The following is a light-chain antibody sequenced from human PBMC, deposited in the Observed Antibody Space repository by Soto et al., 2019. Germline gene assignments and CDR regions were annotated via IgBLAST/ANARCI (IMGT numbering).Light chain of an antibody. CDR3: QHYGSSQRT. Sequence: EVVLTQSPGTLSLSPGERATLSCRASQSVSSIYSAWYQQKPGQAPRLLIYGASSRATGIPDRFAGSGSGTDFTLTISRLEPEDFAVYYCQHYGSSQRTFGQGTKVEIK. CDR1: QSVSSIY. V-gene: IGKV3-20*01. CDR2: GAS. J-gene: IGKJ1*01.